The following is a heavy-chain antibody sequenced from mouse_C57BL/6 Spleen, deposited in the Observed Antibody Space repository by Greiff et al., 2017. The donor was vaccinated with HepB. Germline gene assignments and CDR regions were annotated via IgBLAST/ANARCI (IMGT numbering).Heavy chain of an antibody. Sequence: VQLQESGAELMKPGASVKLSCKATGYTFTGYWIEWVKQRPGHGLEWIGEILPGSGSTNYNEKFKGKATFTADTSSNTAYMQLSSLTTEDSAIYYCARSAPYYGSSYRYFDVWGTGTTVTVSS. CDR1: GYTFTGYW. D-gene: IGHD1-1*01. CDR2: ILPGSGST. J-gene: IGHJ1*03. V-gene: IGHV1-9*01. CDR3: ARSAPYYGSSYRYFDV.